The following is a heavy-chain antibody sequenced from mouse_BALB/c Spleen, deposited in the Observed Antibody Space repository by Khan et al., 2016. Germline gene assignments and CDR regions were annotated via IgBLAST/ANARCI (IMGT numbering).Heavy chain of an antibody. CDR3: ARLYYYGSSDY. CDR2: INPDSSTI. V-gene: IGHV4-1*02. D-gene: IGHD1-1*01. CDR1: GFDFSRYW. Sequence: EVKLLESGGGLVQPGGSLKLSCAASGFDFSRYWMSWVRQAPGKGLEWIGEINPDSSTINYTPSLKDKFIISRDNAKNTRYLQMSKVRSEDTALYYCARLYYYGSSDYWGQGTTLTVSS. J-gene: IGHJ2*01.